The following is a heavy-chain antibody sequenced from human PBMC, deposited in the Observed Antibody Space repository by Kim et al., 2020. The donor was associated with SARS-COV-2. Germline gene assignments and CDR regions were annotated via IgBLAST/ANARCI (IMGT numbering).Heavy chain of an antibody. CDR3: ARGVGRHYRDAFDI. Sequence: GGSLRLSCAASGFTFSSYGMHWVRQAPGTGLEWVAVIWNDGSNEVYADSVKGRFTISRDNSKNTLYLQMNSLRAEDTAVYYCARGVGRHYRDAFDIWGQG. D-gene: IGHD1-26*01. CDR2: IWNDGSNE. CDR1: GFTFSSYG. J-gene: IGHJ3*02. V-gene: IGHV3-33*01.